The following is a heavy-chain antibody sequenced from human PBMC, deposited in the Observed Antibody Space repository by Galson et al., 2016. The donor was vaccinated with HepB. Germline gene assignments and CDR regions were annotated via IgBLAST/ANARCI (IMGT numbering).Heavy chain of an antibody. Sequence: SLRLSCAASGFLFSDYGMHWVRQAPGKGPEWVAVVFYDDSRKYYADFVKGRFSISRDNSKSSLYLDMSSLRAEDTAVYYCARDPMATRYYYYGMDVWGQGTTVTVSS. J-gene: IGHJ6*02. CDR3: ARDPMATRYYYYGMDV. CDR1: GFLFSDYG. D-gene: IGHD5-24*01. V-gene: IGHV3-33*01. CDR2: VFYDDSRK.